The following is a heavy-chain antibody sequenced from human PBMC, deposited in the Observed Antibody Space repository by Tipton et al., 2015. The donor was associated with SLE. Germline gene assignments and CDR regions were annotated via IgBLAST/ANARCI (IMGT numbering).Heavy chain of an antibody. J-gene: IGHJ4*02. D-gene: IGHD3-16*01. CDR1: GGSISSTSYY. CDR2: IYYGGST. CDR3: ARHLGLGINYFDY. V-gene: IGHV4-39*01. Sequence: TLSLTCTVSGGSISSTSYYWAWIRQPPGKGLEWIGSIYYGGSTYYDPSLKSRVAISVDTSRNLSSLRLSPVTAADTAVYYCARHLGLGINYFDYWGQGTLVTVSS.